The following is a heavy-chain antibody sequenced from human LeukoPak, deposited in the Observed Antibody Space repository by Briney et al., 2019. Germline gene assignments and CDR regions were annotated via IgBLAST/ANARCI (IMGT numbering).Heavy chain of an antibody. D-gene: IGHD3-22*01. Sequence: GASVKVSCKASGYTFTSYGISWVRQAPGQGLEWMGWISAYNGNTNYAQKLQGRVTMTTDTSTSTAYMELRSLRSDDTAVYYCARGRSPYYDSSGYYTAGLWYWGQGTLVTVSS. CDR2: ISAYNGNT. V-gene: IGHV1-18*01. CDR3: ARGRSPYYDSSGYYTAGLWY. CDR1: GYTFTSYG. J-gene: IGHJ4*02.